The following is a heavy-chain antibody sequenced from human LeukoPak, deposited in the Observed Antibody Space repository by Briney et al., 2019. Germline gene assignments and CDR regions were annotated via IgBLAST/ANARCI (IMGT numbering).Heavy chain of an antibody. CDR2: ISRSATTI. Sequence: AGGSLRLSCAASGFTFSSYEMNWVRQAPGKGLEWVSSISRSATTIYYADSVKGRFTISRDNAKNSLYLQMNSLRAEDTAVYYCARVPLGYCSGGSCSAPDYWGQGTLVTVSS. CDR1: GFTFSSYE. J-gene: IGHJ4*02. CDR3: ARVPLGYCSGGSCSAPDY. D-gene: IGHD2-15*01. V-gene: IGHV3-48*03.